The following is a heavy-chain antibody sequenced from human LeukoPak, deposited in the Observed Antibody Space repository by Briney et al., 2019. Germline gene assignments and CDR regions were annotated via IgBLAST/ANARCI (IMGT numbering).Heavy chain of an antibody. CDR3: ARVPDRGSSGYGMDV. Sequence: SETLSLTCTVSGGSISSYYWSWIRQTPGKGLEWIGYIYYSGSTNYNPSLKSRVTISVDTSKNQFSLKLSSVTAADTAVYYCARVPDRGSSGYGMDVWGQGTTVTVSS. D-gene: IGHD2-15*01. CDR1: GGSISSYY. CDR2: IYYSGST. J-gene: IGHJ6*02. V-gene: IGHV4-59*01.